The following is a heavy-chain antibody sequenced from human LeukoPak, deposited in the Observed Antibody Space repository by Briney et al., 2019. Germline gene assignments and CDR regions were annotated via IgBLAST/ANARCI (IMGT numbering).Heavy chain of an antibody. J-gene: IGHJ4*02. D-gene: IGHD6-6*01. V-gene: IGHV3-7*01. CDR2: IKQDGNEK. CDR3: ATQTDMYSSSTFDY. Sequence: PGGSLRLSCAASGFTFSSYWMSWVRQAPGKGLEWVANIKQDGNEKYYVDSVKGRFTISRDNAKNSLYLQMSSLTAEDTAVYYCATQTDMYSSSTFDYWGQGTLVTVSS. CDR1: GFTFSSYW.